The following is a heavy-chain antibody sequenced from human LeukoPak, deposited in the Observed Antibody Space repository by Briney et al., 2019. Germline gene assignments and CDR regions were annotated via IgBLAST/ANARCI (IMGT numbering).Heavy chain of an antibody. CDR2: MYPNSGNT. CDR1: GYTFTSYN. D-gene: IGHD3-10*01. J-gene: IGHJ3*02. CDR3: ARALVRGDAFDI. Sequence: ASVTVSFKASGYTFTSYNINWVRQATGQGIEWMGWMYPNSGNTGYAQKFQGRVTITMNTSISTDYMELSSLRSEDTAVYYCARALVRGDAFDIWGQGTMVTVSS. V-gene: IGHV1-8*03.